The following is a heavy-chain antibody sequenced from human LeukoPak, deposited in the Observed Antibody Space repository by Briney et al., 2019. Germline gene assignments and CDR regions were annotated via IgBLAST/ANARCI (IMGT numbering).Heavy chain of an antibody. J-gene: IGHJ4*02. CDR2: ISAYNGNT. V-gene: IGHV1-18*01. CDR1: GYTFTSYG. Sequence: ASVKVSCKASGYTFTSYGISWVRQAPGQGLEWMGWISAYNGNTNYAQKLQGRVTMTRDTSISTAYMELSRLRSDDTAVYYCARDLGDFWSGYYYFDYWGQGTLVTVSS. CDR3: ARDLGDFWSGYYYFDY. D-gene: IGHD3-3*01.